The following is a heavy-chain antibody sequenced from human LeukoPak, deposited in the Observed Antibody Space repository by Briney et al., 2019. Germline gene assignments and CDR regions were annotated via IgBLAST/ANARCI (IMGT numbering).Heavy chain of an antibody. V-gene: IGHV4-4*07. CDR3: GRQGYTASYYFVDY. J-gene: IGHJ4*02. CDR1: AGSINSYY. CDR2: IYTTGTT. D-gene: IGHD3-10*01. Sequence: PSETLSLTCTVSAGSINSYYWGWVRQPAGKGLEGIGRIYTTGTTNYSPSLKRRLTMSVDTSKNQFSLSLRSVTAADTAVYYCGRQGYTASYYFVDYWSQGTLVTVSS.